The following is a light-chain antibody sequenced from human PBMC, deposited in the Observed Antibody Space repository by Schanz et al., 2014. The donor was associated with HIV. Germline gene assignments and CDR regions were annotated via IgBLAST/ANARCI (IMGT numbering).Light chain of an antibody. CDR3: SSYADGGTYV. Sequence: QSALTQPPSASGSPGQSVTISCIGTSNDIGSYNYVSWYQQHPGKAPKLMIYEVSKRPSGVPDRFSGSKSGNTASLTVSGLQAEDEADYYCSSYADGGTYVFGSGTKVTVL. CDR2: EVS. V-gene: IGLV2-8*01. CDR1: SNDIGSYNY. J-gene: IGLJ1*01.